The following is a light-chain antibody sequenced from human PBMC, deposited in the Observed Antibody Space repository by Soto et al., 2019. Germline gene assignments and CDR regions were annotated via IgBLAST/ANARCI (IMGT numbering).Light chain of an antibody. CDR1: QGISSY. CDR2: AAS. J-gene: IGKJ2*01. Sequence: AIRMTQSPSSFSASTGDRVTITCRASQGISSYLAWYQQKPGKAPKLLIYAASTLQSGVPSRFSGSGSGTDFTLTISDLQPDDFATFYCHQYDRFPHTFGQGTKLDIK. V-gene: IGKV1-8*01. CDR3: HQYDRFPHT.